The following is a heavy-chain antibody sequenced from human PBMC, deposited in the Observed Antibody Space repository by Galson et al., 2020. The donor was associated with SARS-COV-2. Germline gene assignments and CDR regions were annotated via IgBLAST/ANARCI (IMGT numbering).Heavy chain of an antibody. CDR3: TTEEAAAGTDY. CDR2: IKSKTDGGTT. J-gene: IGHJ4*02. V-gene: IGHV3-15*01. Sequence: GESLKISCAASGFTFSNAWMSWVRQAPGKGLEWVGRIKSKTDGGTTDYAAPVKGRFTISRDDSKNTLYLQMNSLKTEDTAVYYCTTEEAAAGTDYWGQGTLVTVSS. CDR1: GFTFSNAW. D-gene: IGHD6-13*01.